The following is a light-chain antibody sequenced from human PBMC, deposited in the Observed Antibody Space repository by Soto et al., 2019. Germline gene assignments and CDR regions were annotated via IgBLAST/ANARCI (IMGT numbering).Light chain of an antibody. CDR1: QSISSW. V-gene: IGKV1-5*03. J-gene: IGKJ1*01. CDR2: TAS. Sequence: DIQMTQSPSTLSASVGDRVTITCRARQSISSWLAWYQQKPGKAPKLLIYTASSLESGVPSRFSGSGSGTEFTLTISSLQPDDFATYYCQQYNSYSWTFGQGTKVEIK. CDR3: QQYNSYSWT.